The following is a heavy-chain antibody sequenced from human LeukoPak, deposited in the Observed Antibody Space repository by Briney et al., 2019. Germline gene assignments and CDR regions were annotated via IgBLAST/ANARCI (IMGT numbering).Heavy chain of an antibody. Sequence: PGGSRRLSCATSGFTLSGNWMHWVRQAPGKGLEWVAVISYDGSNKYYADSVKGRFTISRDNSKNALYLQMNSLRAEDTAVYYCARDSSGYYPYDGMDVWGQGTTVTVSS. V-gene: IGHV3-30-3*01. CDR3: ARDSSGYYPYDGMDV. J-gene: IGHJ6*02. D-gene: IGHD3-22*01. CDR2: ISYDGSNK. CDR1: GFTLSGNW.